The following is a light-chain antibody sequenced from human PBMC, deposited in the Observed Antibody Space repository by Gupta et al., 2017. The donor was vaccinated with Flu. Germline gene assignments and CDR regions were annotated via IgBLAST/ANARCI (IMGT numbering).Light chain of an antibody. Sequence: EIVMTQSPATLSVSQGERATLSCRASQSVSSNLAWYQQRPGRAPRLLIQGASTRATGIPARFSGSGSGTEFTLTISSLQPEDFAVYYCQQYNNWPPTFGQGTKVEIK. CDR3: QQYNNWPPT. CDR1: QSVSSN. V-gene: IGKV3D-15*01. J-gene: IGKJ1*01. CDR2: GAS.